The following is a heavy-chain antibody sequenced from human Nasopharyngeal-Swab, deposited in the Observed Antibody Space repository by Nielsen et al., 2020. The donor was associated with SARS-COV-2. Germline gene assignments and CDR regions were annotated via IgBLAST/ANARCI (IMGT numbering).Heavy chain of an antibody. CDR2: IYYSGST. D-gene: IGHD3-3*01. CDR1: GGSLTSDIEDFY. J-gene: IGHJ4*02. V-gene: IGHV4-31*03. CDR3: ARAGTIFGVVIIHFDY. Sequence: SETLSLTCSVSGGSLTSDIEDFYWSWIRQHPGKGLEWIGYIYYSGSTYYNPSLKSRVTISVDTSKNQFSLKLSSVTAADTAVYYCARAGTIFGVVIIHFDYWGQGTLVTVSS.